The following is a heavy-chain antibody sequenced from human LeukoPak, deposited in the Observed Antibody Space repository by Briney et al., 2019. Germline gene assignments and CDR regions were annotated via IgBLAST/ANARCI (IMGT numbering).Heavy chain of an antibody. CDR1: GGTFSSYA. V-gene: IGHV1-69*13. CDR2: INPIFGTA. Sequence: ASVKVSCKASGGTFSSYAISWVRQAPGQGLEWMGGINPIFGTANYAQKFQGRVTITADESTSTAYMELSSLRSEDTAAYYCARRTAMDSYFDYWGQGTLVTVSS. D-gene: IGHD5-18*01. J-gene: IGHJ4*02. CDR3: ARRTAMDSYFDY.